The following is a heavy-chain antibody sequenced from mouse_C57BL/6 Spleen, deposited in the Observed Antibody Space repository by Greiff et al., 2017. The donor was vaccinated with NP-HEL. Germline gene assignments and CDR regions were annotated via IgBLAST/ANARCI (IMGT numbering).Heavy chain of an antibody. CDR1: GYAFSSYW. CDR3: ARNYGSSWGFAY. J-gene: IGHJ3*01. D-gene: IGHD1-1*01. CDR2: IYPGDGDT. Sequence: VQLQESGAELVKPGASVKISCKASGYAFSSYWMNWVKQRPGKGLEWIGHIYPGDGDTNYNGKFKGKATLTADKSSSTAYMQLSSLTSEDSAVYFCARNYGSSWGFAYWGQGTLVTVSA. V-gene: IGHV1-80*01.